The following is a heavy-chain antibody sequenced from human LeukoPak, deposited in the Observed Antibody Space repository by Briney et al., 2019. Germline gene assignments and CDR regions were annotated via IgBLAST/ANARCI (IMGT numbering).Heavy chain of an antibody. CDR1: GFTFRNYW. CDR3: ARDGGLHTNFDY. V-gene: IGHV3-7*01. D-gene: IGHD2-15*01. CDR2: TKPDGTAE. J-gene: IGHJ4*02. Sequence: GGSLRLSCAASGFTFRNYWMGWVRQAPGKGLEWVANTKPDGTAEYYADSVRGRFTTSRDNANNFLYLQMNSLRGEDTAVYYSARDGGLHTNFDYWGQGTLVTVSS.